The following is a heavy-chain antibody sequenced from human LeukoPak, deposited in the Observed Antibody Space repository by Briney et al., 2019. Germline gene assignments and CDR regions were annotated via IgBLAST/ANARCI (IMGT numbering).Heavy chain of an antibody. V-gene: IGHV1-2*02. CDR1: GYTFTNYY. J-gene: IGHJ4*02. CDR3: ASVNYNDSSGLFAY. CDR2: INPNSGGT. D-gene: IGHD3-22*01. Sequence: GASVKVSCKASGYTFTNYYMHWVRQAPGQGLEWMGWINPNSGGTNYAQKFQGRVTMTRDTSISTAYMELSRLRSDDTAVYYCASVNYNDSSGLFAYWGQGTLVTVSS.